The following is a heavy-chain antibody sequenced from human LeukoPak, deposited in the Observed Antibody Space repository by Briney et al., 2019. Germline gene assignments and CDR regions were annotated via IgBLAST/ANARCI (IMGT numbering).Heavy chain of an antibody. J-gene: IGHJ3*02. CDR3: AREGSAFDI. CDR2: INHSGST. Sequence: PSETLSLTCTVSGGSISSYYWSWIRQPPGKGLEWIGEINHSGSTNYNPSLKSRVTISVDTSKSQSSLKLSSVTAADTAVYYCAREGSAFDIWGQGTMVTVSS. CDR1: GGSISSYY. V-gene: IGHV4-34*01.